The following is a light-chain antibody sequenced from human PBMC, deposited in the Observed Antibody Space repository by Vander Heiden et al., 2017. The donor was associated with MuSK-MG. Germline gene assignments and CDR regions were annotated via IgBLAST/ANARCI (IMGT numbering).Light chain of an antibody. V-gene: IGKV1-39*01. Sequence: DIQMPQSPSSLSASLGDRVTITCRASQSISSYLNWYQQTPGKAPRLLLYAESSLQSGVPSRFSGSGSGTDFNLTISSLQPEDFATYYCRQSYSTPFTFGQGTKLEIK. CDR1: QSISSY. CDR3: RQSYSTPFT. J-gene: IGKJ2*01. CDR2: AES.